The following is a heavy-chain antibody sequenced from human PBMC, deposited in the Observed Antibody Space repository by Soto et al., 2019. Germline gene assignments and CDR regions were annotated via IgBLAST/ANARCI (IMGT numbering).Heavy chain of an antibody. D-gene: IGHD1-1*01. J-gene: IGHJ4*02. CDR1: GYTFTSYG. CDR2: ISAHNGNT. Sequence: QVHLVQAGAEVKKPGASVKVSCKGSGYTFTSYGITWVRQAPGQGLEWMGWISAHNGNTDYAQKLQGRVTVTRDTSTSTAYMELRSLRSDDTAVYYCARGRYGDSWGQGALVTVSS. V-gene: IGHV1-18*01. CDR3: ARGRYGDS.